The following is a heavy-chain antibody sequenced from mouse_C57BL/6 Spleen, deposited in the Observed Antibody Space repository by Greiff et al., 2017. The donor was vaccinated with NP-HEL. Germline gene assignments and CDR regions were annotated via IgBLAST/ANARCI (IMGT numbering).Heavy chain of an antibody. J-gene: IGHJ3*01. CDR2: IYPGNSDT. D-gene: IGHD2-1*01. CDR3: TREGGFYYGNPFAY. CDR1: GYTFTSYW. V-gene: IGHV1-5*01. Sequence: EVQLQQSGTVLARPGASVKMSCKTSGYTFTSYWMHWVKQRPGQGLEWIGAIYPGNSDTSYNQKFKGKAKLTAVTSASTAYMELSSLTNEDSAVYYCTREGGFYYGNPFAYWGQGTLVTVSA.